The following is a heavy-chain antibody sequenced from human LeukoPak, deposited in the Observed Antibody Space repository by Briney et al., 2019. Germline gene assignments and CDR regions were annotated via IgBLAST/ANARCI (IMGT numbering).Heavy chain of an antibody. J-gene: IGHJ4*02. CDR3: TTGPLDY. CDR1: GFIFSNAW. Sequence: GGSLRLSCSASGFIFSNAWMSWVRQAPGKGLEWVGRIQSKTDGGTTDYAAPVKGRFKISRGDSKNTLYLQMNSLKTEDTAVYYCTTGPLDYWGQGTLVTVSS. V-gene: IGHV3-15*01. CDR2: IQSKTDGGTT.